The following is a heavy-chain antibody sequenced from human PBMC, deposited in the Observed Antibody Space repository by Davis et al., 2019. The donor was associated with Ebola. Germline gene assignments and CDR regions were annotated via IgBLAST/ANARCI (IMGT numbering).Heavy chain of an antibody. D-gene: IGHD7-27*01. J-gene: IGHJ4*02. CDR2: ISYDGSNK. Sequence: GESLKISCAASGFTFSSYGMHWVRQAPGKGLEWVAVISYDGSNKYYADSVKGRFTISRDNSKNTLYLQMNSLRAEDTAVYYCAKDPSTYDWGRDYWGQGTLVTVSS. CDR3: AKDPSTYDWGRDY. V-gene: IGHV3-30*18. CDR1: GFTFSSYG.